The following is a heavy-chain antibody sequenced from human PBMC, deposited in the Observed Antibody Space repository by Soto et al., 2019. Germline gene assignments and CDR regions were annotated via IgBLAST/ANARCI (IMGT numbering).Heavy chain of an antibody. CDR3: AKCRYSGISCGFFDF. CDR1: GFTFSNYA. J-gene: IGHJ1*01. Sequence: EVQLLESGGGLVQPGGSLRLSCAASGFTFSNYAMSWVRQAPGKGLEWVAGIGGRANSAYSADSVKGRFAIPRDNSYNPLLQQLNSMSAEATVVYYGAKCRYSGISCGFFDFWGQGTLVTVSS. D-gene: IGHD1-20*01. V-gene: IGHV3-23*01. CDR2: IGGRANSA.